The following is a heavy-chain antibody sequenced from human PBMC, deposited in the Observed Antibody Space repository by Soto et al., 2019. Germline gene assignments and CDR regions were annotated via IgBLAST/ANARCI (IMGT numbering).Heavy chain of an antibody. CDR2: IYTDGST. J-gene: IGHJ4*02. CDR1: GFTASTPY. V-gene: IGHV3-66*01. CDR3: AREGSGTFYT. Sequence: EVQLVESGGGLVQPGGSLRLSFAASGFTASTPYRTGVRQPPGKGLEWVSVIYTDGSTSYTDSVKGRFTVSRHISKNTVYLQMNSLRSEDTALYYCAREGSGTFYTWGQGTLVTVSS. D-gene: IGHD3-10*01.